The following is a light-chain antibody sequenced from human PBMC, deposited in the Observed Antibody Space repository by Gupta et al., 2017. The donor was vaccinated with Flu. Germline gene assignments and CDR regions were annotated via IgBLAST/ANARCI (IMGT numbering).Light chain of an antibody. Sequence: EIVLTQSPGTLSLSPGERATLSCRASQSAGSYLAWYHQRPGQAPRLLIFDASNRATAIPARFSGSGSGTDFTLTISSLEPEDFAIYFCQHRNSFGQGTRLEIK. CDR2: DAS. CDR1: QSAGSY. CDR3: QHRNS. V-gene: IGKV3-11*01. J-gene: IGKJ5*01.